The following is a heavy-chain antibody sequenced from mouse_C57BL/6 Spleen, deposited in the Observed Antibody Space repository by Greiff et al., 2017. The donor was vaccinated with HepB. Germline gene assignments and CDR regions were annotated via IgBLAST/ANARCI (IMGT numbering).Heavy chain of an antibody. CDR1: GYTFTDYY. Sequence: EVRLQQSGPELVKPGASVKISCKASGYTFTDYYMNWVKQSHGKSLEWIGDINPNNGGTSYNQKFKGKATLTVDKSSSTAYMELRSLTSEDSAVYYCARGDDYSYSNYFYAMDYWGQGTSVTVSS. J-gene: IGHJ4*01. CDR3: ARGDDYSYSNYFYAMDY. D-gene: IGHD2-5*01. CDR2: INPNNGGT. V-gene: IGHV1-26*01.